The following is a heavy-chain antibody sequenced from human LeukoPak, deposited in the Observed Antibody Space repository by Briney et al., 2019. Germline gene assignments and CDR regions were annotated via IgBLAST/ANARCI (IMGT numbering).Heavy chain of an antibody. Sequence: PSETLSLTCAVYGGSFSGYYWSWIRQPPGKGLEWIGEISHSGSTNYNPSLKSRVTISVDTSKDQFSLKLSSVTAADTAVYYCARVGVTMVRGVIRYNWFDPWGQGTLVTVSS. J-gene: IGHJ5*02. D-gene: IGHD3-10*01. CDR1: GGSFSGYY. CDR3: ARVGVTMVRGVIRYNWFDP. CDR2: ISHSGST. V-gene: IGHV4-34*01.